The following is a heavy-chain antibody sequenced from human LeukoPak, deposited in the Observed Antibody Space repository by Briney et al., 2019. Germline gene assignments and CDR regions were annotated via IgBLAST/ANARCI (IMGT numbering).Heavy chain of an antibody. CDR3: ARYYHDSSGYSIWFDP. CDR2: MHYSGTT. Sequence: PSQTLSLTCTVSGGSISSGGNYWTWIRQHPGKGLEWIGYMHYSGTTYYNPSLKSRVTITVDTSKNQFSLKLNSVPAADTAVYYCARYYHDSSGYSIWFDPWGQGSLVTVSS. V-gene: IGHV4-31*03. J-gene: IGHJ5*02. CDR1: GGSISSGGNY. D-gene: IGHD3-22*01.